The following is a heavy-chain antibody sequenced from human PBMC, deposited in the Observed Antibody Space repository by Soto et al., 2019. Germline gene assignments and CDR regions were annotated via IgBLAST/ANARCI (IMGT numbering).Heavy chain of an antibody. CDR3: AIAGDAPNYYYYGMDV. CDR1: GGTFSSYA. D-gene: IGHD3-16*01. CDR2: IIPIFGTA. V-gene: IGHV1-69*01. J-gene: IGHJ6*02. Sequence: QVQLVQSGAEVKKPGASVKVSCKASGGTFSSYAISWVRQAPGQGLEWMGGIIPIFGTANYAQKFQGRVRITADESTSTGYMELSSLRSADRAVYYCAIAGDAPNYYYYGMDVWGQGTTVTVSS.